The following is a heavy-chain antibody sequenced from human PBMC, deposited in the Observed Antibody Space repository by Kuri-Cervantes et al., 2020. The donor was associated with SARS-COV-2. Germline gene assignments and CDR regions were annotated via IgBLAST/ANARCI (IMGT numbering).Heavy chain of an antibody. D-gene: IGHD2-15*01. CDR3: ARAVVPLHYYGLDF. J-gene: IGHJ6*02. Sequence: GESLKISCAASGFPFSNYIMTWIRQAPGKGLEWVAYISDVRSSTNYADSVRGRFTISRDNAKHSLYLEMSSLRVDDTAVYYCARAVVPLHYYGLDFWGQGTTVTVSS. V-gene: IGHV3-11*05. CDR2: ISDVRSST. CDR1: GFPFSNYI.